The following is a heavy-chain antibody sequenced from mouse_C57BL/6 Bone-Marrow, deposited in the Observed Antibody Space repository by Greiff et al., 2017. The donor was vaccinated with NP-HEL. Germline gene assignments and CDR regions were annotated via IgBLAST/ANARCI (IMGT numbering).Heavy chain of an antibody. J-gene: IGHJ4*01. D-gene: IGHD1-1*01. V-gene: IGHV5-17*01. CDR3: ARGGGRLLRYYYYAMDY. CDR2: ISSGSSTI. Sequence: EVQGVESGGGLVKPGGSLKLSCAASGFTFSDYGMHWVRQAPEKGLEWVAYISSGSSTIYYADTVKGRFPISRDNAKNTLFLQMTSLRSEDTARYYWARGGGRLLRYYYYAMDYWGQGTSVTVSS. CDR1: GFTFSDYG.